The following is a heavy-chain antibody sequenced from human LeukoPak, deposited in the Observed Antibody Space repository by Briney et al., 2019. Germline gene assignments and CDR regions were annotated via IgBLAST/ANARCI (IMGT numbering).Heavy chain of an antibody. Sequence: GGSLRLSCEASGFTFGTYGMTWVRQAPGKGLEWVSGITGSSTWTYYADSVRGRFTISRDNSKNTLHLQMNNLTADDTAIYYCARELVSLGTGYFDLWGRGTLVTVS. CDR1: GFTFGTYG. CDR3: ARELVSLGTGYFDL. D-gene: IGHD7-27*01. J-gene: IGHJ2*01. CDR2: ITGSSTWT. V-gene: IGHV3-23*01.